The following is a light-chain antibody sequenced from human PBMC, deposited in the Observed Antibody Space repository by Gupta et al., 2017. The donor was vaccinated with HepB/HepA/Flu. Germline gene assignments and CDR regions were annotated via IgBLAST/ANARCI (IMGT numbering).Light chain of an antibody. CDR3: QQDVSSPLT. J-gene: IGKJ1*01. V-gene: IGKV3-20*01. CDR1: QSVSSSY. CDR2: GAS. Sequence: EIVLSQSPGTLSLSPGERATLSCRASQSVSSSYLAWYQQKPGQAPRLLMYGASNRATGIPDRFSGSGSGTDFTLTISRLEPEDFAVYYCQQDVSSPLTFGQGTKVEIK.